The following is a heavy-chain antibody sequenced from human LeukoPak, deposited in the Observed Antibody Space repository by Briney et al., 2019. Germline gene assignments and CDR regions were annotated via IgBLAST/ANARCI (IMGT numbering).Heavy chain of an antibody. J-gene: IGHJ3*02. CDR3: ASARDSSKWYGTQRDAFDI. Sequence: PGESLRLSCAASGFTFSSYSMNWVRQAPGKGLEWVSYMGSSRSNIYYADSVKGRFTISRDNAKNSLYLQMNSLRDEDAAVYYCASARDSSKWYGTQRDAFDIWGQGTMVTVSS. V-gene: IGHV3-48*02. CDR1: GFTFSSYS. D-gene: IGHD6-13*01. CDR2: MGSSRSNI.